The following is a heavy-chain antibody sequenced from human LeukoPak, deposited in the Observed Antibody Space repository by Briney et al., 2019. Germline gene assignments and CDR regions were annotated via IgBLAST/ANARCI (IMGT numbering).Heavy chain of an antibody. V-gene: IGHV4-59*12. Sequence: SETLSLTCSVSGGSINTYYWSWIRQTPGRGLEWIGFIYYTGSTNYNPSLKSRVTMSVDTSKSQFSLKLTSVTAADTALYYCARGANRLDSWGRGTLVTVSS. J-gene: IGHJ4*02. CDR3: ARGANRLDS. CDR1: GGSINTYY. D-gene: IGHD1-14*01. CDR2: IYYTGST.